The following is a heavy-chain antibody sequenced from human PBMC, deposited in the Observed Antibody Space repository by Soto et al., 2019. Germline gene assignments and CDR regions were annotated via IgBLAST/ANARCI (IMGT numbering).Heavy chain of an antibody. CDR2: ISYDGSNK. CDR3: ARVEEYYYYYGMDV. Sequence: QVQLVESGGGVVQPGRSLRLSCAASGFTFSSYAMHWVRQAPGKGLEWVAVISYDGSNKYYADSVKGRFTISRDNSKNTLYLQMNSLTAEDTAVYYCARVEEYYYYYGMDVWGQGTTVTVSS. J-gene: IGHJ6*02. V-gene: IGHV3-30-3*01. CDR1: GFTFSSYA.